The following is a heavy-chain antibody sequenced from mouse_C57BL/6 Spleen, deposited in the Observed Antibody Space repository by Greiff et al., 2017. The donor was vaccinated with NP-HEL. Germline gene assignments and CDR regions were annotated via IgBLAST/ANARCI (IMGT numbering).Heavy chain of an antibody. V-gene: IGHV1-82*01. Sequence: QVQLKESGPELVKPGASVKISCKASGYAFSSSWMNWVKQRPGKGLEWIGRIYPGDGDTNYNGKFKGKATLTADKSSSTAYMQLSSLTSEDSAVYFCARSGGRSYYFDYWGQGTTLTVSS. D-gene: IGHD3-1*01. CDR3: ARSGGRSYYFDY. CDR2: IYPGDGDT. CDR1: GYAFSSSW. J-gene: IGHJ2*01.